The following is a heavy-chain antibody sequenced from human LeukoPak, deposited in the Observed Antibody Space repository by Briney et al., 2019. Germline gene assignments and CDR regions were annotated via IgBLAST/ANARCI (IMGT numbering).Heavy chain of an antibody. D-gene: IGHD3-22*01. CDR1: GFTFNTYW. Sequence: GGSLRLSCAASGFTFNTYWMGWFRQAPGKGLEWLGNIKQDASNKYYVDSVKGRSTFSRDNATKSLYLRMNSLRAETTAVYYCARDTIPGYDSSGYMASFDIWGQATMVTVSA. CDR2: IKQDASNK. V-gene: IGHV3-7*01. CDR3: ARDTIPGYDSSGYMASFDI. J-gene: IGHJ3*02.